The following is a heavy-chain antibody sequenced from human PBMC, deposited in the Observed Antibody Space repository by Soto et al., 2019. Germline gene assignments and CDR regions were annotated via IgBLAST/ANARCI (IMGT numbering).Heavy chain of an antibody. CDR3: VGVWNDF. J-gene: IGHJ4*02. CDR1: GFMFSSAW. Sequence: EVQMVQSGGDLVKPGGSLRLSCVTSGFMFSSAWMNWVHQAPGKGLEWVAGIKTKSDGETRDYAAPVKGSFTISRVDSKKTVDLHVNCLIAEDTVVYYGVGVWNDFWGQGTLVTVSS. V-gene: IGHV3-15*01. D-gene: IGHD2-8*01. CDR2: IKTKSDGETR.